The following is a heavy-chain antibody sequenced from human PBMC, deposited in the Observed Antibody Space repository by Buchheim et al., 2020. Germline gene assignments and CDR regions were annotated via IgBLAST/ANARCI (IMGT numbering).Heavy chain of an antibody. V-gene: IGHV3-74*01. CDR2: INSGDGSSR. Sequence: EVQLVESGGGLVQPGGSLRLSCEGSEFTFRSYWMHWVRQAPGKGLEWVSSINSGDGSSRDYADAVKGRFIISRDNAKNTVYLQMNSLRAEDTAVYYCVRDMGEVRRHMCYDYWGQGTL. CDR1: EFTFRSYW. CDR3: VRDMGEVRRHMCYDY. J-gene: IGHJ4*02. D-gene: IGHD3-16*01.